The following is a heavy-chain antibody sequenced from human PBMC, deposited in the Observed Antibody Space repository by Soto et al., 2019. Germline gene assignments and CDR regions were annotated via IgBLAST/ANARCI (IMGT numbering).Heavy chain of an antibody. J-gene: IGHJ6*02. V-gene: IGHV1-69*01. D-gene: IGHD1-1*01. CDR2: IIPIFGTA. CDR1: GGTFSSYA. CDR3: ARDWEVYNYGGYYYYGLYV. Sequence: QVQLVQSGAEVKKPGSSVKVSCKASGGTFSSYAISWVRQAPGQGLEWMGGIIPIFGTANYAQKFQGRVTITADESTSTGYVELGRLRSEDRAVYYCARDWEVYNYGGYYYYGLYVWGQGTTGTVCS.